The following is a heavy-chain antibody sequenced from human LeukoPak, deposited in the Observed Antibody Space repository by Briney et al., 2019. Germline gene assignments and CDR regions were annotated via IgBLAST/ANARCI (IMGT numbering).Heavy chain of an antibody. J-gene: IGHJ3*02. CDR3: ARENRATAGLDASAI. D-gene: IGHD6-13*01. CDR1: GGSVTSGNYY. Sequence: SETLSLTCTVSGGSVTSGNYYWSWIRQPPGKGLEWIGYIYYSGSTNYNPSLKSRVTMSLDTSKNQFSLKLSSVTAADTALYYCARENRATAGLDASAIWGQGTMVIVSS. CDR2: IYYSGST. V-gene: IGHV4-61*01.